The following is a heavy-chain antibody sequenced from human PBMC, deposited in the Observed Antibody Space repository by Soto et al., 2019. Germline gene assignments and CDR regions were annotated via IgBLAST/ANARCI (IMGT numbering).Heavy chain of an antibody. J-gene: IGHJ4*02. D-gene: IGHD3-16*01. V-gene: IGHV3-33*01. CDR2: IWYDGSNK. CDR3: GGGGEGGIDY. CDR1: GFTFSSYG. Sequence: QVQLVESGGGVVQPGRSLRLSCAASGFTFSSYGMHWVRQAPGKGLEWVAVIWYDGSNKYYADSVKGRFTISRDNSKKRLYVQMRGRRGGGGGGWGWGGGGEGGIDYWGQGTLVTVSS.